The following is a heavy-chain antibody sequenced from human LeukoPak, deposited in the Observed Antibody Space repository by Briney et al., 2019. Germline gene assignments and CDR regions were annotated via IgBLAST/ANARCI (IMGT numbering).Heavy chain of an antibody. CDR2: TYYRSKWYN. D-gene: IGHD6-19*01. CDR3: ARDMGPINTAVADSDWFDP. V-gene: IGHV6-1*01. Sequence: SQTLSLTCAISGDSVSSNSAAWNWIRQSPSRGLEWLGRTYYRSKWYNDYAVSVKSRITINPDTSKNQFSLQLNSVTPEDTAVYYCARDMGPINTAVADSDWFDPWGQGTLVTVPS. J-gene: IGHJ5*02. CDR1: GDSVSSNSAA.